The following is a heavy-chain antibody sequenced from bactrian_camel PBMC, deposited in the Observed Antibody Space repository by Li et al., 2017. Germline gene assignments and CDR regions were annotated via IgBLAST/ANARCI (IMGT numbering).Heavy chain of an antibody. CDR2: IDTDGST. CDR3: AAGRSGGLWDFAY. J-gene: IGHJ6*01. Sequence: HVQLVESGGGSAQAGGSLILSCEYTQSSYCMGWFRQAPGKEREGVATIDTDGSTRYADSVKGRSLITRDNAKNTIFLQIHSLIPEDTALYFSAAGRSGGLWDFAYWGQGTQVTVS. CDR1: QSSYC. V-gene: IGHV3S53*01.